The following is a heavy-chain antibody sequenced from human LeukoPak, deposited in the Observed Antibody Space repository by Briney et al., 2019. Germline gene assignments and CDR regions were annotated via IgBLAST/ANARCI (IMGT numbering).Heavy chain of an antibody. J-gene: IGHJ2*01. Sequence: ASVNVSCTVSGYALSESSIHWVRQTPGEGFEWMGGFDPEYVETTYAQKFRGRVTMTEDTSTDTAYMELINLRSDDTAVYYCVSDRSDGGYAESNGYPTFDLWGRGTLVTVSS. D-gene: IGHD5-24*01. V-gene: IGHV1-24*01. CDR1: GYALSESS. CDR3: VSDRSDGGYAESNGYPTFDL. CDR2: FDPEYVET.